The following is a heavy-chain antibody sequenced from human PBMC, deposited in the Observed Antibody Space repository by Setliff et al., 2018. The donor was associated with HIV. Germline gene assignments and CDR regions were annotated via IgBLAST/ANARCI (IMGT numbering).Heavy chain of an antibody. CDR1: SGSISTYY. J-gene: IGHJ4*02. V-gene: IGHV4-59*01. CDR3: ARANPPSSSSYFDY. Sequence: SETLSLTCTVSSGSISTYYWTWIRQPPGKGLEYIGYIYYTGSTDYNPSLNGRVTISIDMSKSQFSLKLNSVTAADTAVYYCARANPPSSSSYFDYWGRGTLVTVSS. CDR2: IYYTGST. D-gene: IGHD6-13*01.